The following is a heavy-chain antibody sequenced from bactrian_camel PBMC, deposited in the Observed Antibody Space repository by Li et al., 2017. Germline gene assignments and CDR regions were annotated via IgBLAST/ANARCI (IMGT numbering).Heavy chain of an antibody. CDR1: GYTYSGHC. CDR3: AAGGRGVEPPPYCRTPQTTTY. Sequence: HVQLVESGGGSVQAGGSLRLSCAASGYTYSGHCIAWFRQAPEKERERVATIRDNGATNYADSVKGRFTISKDNAKNTLHLDMDNLKPEDTAVYYCAAGGRGVEPPPYCRTPQTTTYWGQGTQVTVS. CDR2: IRDNGAT. V-gene: IGHV3S53*01. J-gene: IGHJ4*01. D-gene: IGHD3*01.